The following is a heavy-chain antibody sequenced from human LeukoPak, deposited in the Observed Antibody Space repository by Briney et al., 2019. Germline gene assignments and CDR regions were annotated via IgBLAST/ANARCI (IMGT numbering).Heavy chain of an antibody. CDR1: GGSFSGYY. V-gene: IGHV4-34*01. CDR2: INHSGST. CDR3: ARARGGNPYDAFDL. Sequence: SETLSLTCAVYGGSFSGYYWSWIRQPPGKGLEWIGEINHSGSTNYNPSLKSRVTISVDTSKNQFSLKLSSVTAADTAVYYCARARGGNPYDAFDLWGQGTMVTVSS. D-gene: IGHD4-23*01. J-gene: IGHJ3*01.